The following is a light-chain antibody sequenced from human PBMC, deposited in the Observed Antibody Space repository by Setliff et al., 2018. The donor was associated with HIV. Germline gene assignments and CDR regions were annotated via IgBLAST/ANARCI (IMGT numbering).Light chain of an antibody. J-gene: IGLJ1*01. Sequence: SALTQPASVSGSPGQSITISCTGTSSDVGGYSHVSWYQQHPGKAPKLIIHEVRNRPSGVSNRFSGSKSGNTASLTISGLQTEDEADYYCSSYAITNTLPFGTGTKVTVL. CDR2: EVR. CDR1: SSDVGGYSH. CDR3: SSYAITNTLP. V-gene: IGLV2-14*01.